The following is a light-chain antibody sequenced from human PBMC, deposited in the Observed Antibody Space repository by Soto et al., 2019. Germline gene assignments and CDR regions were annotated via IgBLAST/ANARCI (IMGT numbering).Light chain of an antibody. CDR3: SSYTDRKNLV. CDR2: EVN. J-gene: IGLJ1*01. Sequence: QSALTQPPSASGSPGQSVTISCTGASSDVGGYDSVSWYQQHPGKAPKLMIYEVNKRPSGVPDRFSGSKSGNTASLTVSALQAEDEADYYCSSYTDRKNLVFGTGTKVTVL. V-gene: IGLV2-8*01. CDR1: SSDVGGYDS.